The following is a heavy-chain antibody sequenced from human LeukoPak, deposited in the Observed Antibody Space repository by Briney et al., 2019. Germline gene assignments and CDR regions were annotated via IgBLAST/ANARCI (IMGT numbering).Heavy chain of an antibody. CDR3: AKGLDVVVTARPFDY. D-gene: IGHD2-21*02. Sequence: PGGSLRLSCAASGFSLSSYGMHGVRQAPGKGLEWVAVISYDGSNKYYADSVKRRLTISRDNSKNTLYLRMNSLRAEDTAVYYCAKGLDVVVTARPFDYWGQGTLVTVSS. CDR2: ISYDGSNK. V-gene: IGHV3-30*18. J-gene: IGHJ4*02. CDR1: GFSLSSYG.